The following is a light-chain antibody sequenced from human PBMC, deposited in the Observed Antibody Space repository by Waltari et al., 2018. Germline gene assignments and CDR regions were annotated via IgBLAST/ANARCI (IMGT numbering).Light chain of an antibody. J-gene: IGKJ4*01. CDR2: DAS. V-gene: IGKV3-15*01. CDR3: QQYNRWPPLT. Sequence: ITQSPAVLSVSPGARATFSCRASQSISSNLAWYQQKPGQAPRLLIFDASTMATGGPARFRGSGSGTEFTLTIRSLQSEDSAIYYCQQYNRWPPLTFGGGTKVKIK. CDR1: QSISSN.